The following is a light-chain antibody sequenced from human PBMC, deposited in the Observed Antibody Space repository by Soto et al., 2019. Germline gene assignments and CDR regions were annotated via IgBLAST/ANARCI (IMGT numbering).Light chain of an antibody. CDR1: QSVSSSY. CDR3: QQYSSTPHT. J-gene: IGKJ2*01. V-gene: IGKV3-20*01. CDR2: GTG. Sequence: EIVLTQSPGTLSLSPGQRATLSCRASQSVSSSYLAWYQHKCGQAPRLLMFGTGSRATGIPDRFRGTGSGTDFTLIVNKLEPEDFAVYYRQQYSSTPHTFGQGTKVDIK.